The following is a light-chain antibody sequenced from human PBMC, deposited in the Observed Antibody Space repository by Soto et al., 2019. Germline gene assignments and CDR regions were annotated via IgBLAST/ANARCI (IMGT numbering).Light chain of an antibody. Sequence: EIVMPQSPATVSVSPGERATLSCTASQSVSSNLAWYQQTPGQAPRLLIYGASTRATGIPARCSGSESGTEFTLIISRLHSEDFAVYYCQQYNNWPRTFGQGTKVDIK. CDR1: QSVSSN. V-gene: IGKV3-15*01. J-gene: IGKJ1*01. CDR3: QQYNNWPRT. CDR2: GAS.